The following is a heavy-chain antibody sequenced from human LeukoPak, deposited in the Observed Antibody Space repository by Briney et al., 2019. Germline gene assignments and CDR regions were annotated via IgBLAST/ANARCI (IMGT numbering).Heavy chain of an antibody. J-gene: IGHJ4*02. Sequence: GGSLRLSCAGSGFTFNTYNMNWVRQAPGKGLEWVSSISSSSSYIYYADSVKGRFTISRDNAKNSLYLQMNSLRAEDTAVYYCVRARRGSSGNYYLWDYWGQGTLVTVSS. V-gene: IGHV3-21*01. CDR3: VRARRGSSGNYYLWDY. CDR1: GFTFNTYN. D-gene: IGHD1-26*01. CDR2: ISSSSSYI.